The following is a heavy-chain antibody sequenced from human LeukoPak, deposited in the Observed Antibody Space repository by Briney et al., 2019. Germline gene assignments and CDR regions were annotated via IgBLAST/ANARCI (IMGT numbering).Heavy chain of an antibody. CDR2: IYSGGST. CDR3: ARDRGYDAFDI. CDR1: GFTFSSYA. D-gene: IGHD3-10*01. Sequence: GGSLRLSCAASGFTFSSYAMSWVRQAPGKGLEWVSVIYSGGSTYYADSVKGRFTISRDNSKNTLYLQMNSLRAEDTAVYYCARDRGYDAFDIWGQGTMVTVSS. J-gene: IGHJ3*02. V-gene: IGHV3-66*01.